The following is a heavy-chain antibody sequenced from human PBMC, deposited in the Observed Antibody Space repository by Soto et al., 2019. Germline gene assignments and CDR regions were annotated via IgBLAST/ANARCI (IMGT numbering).Heavy chain of an antibody. CDR2: IYYSGST. V-gene: IGHV4-39*07. Sequence: SETLSLTCTVSGGSISSSSYYWGWISQPPGKGLEWIGSIYYSGSTYYNPSLKSRVTISVDTSKNQFSLKLSSVTAADTAVYYCARDPTTYSSDFDHNFDYWGQGTLVTVSS. J-gene: IGHJ4*02. CDR1: GGSISSSSYY. CDR3: ARDPTTYSSDFDHNFDY. D-gene: IGHD6-19*01.